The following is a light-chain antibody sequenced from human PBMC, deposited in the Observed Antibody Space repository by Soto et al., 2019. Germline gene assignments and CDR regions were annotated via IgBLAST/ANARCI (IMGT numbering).Light chain of an antibody. CDR2: LGS. Sequence: DLVMTQSPLSLPVTPVEPASISCRSSQSLLHSNGYNYLHWYLQKPGQSPQLLIYLGSNRASGVPDRFSGSGSGTDFTLRISSVEAEDVGVYYCMQALQTPRTFGQGTKLEIK. CDR1: QSLLHSNGYNY. V-gene: IGKV2-28*01. J-gene: IGKJ2*01. CDR3: MQALQTPRT.